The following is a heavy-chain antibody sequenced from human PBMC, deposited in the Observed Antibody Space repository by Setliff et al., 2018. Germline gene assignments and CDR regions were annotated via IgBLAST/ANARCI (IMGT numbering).Heavy chain of an antibody. D-gene: IGHD3-10*01. CDR3: TTGTNYFGSGSTSHLFYMDV. V-gene: IGHV3-15*01. J-gene: IGHJ6*03. Sequence: NPGGSLRLSCAASGFNFNSYSMNWVRQAPGKGLEWVGHIRSKTDGGATSYAAPVQGRFTISRDDSTSTLYLHMNSLTTEDTGVYYCTTGTNYFGSGSTSHLFYMDVWGKGTTVTVSS. CDR1: GFNFNSYS. CDR2: IRSKTDGGAT.